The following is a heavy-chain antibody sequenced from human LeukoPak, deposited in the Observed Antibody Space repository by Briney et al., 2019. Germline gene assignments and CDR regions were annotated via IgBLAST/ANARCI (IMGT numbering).Heavy chain of an antibody. V-gene: IGHV3-43*02. J-gene: IGHJ3*02. D-gene: IGHD2-15*01. CDR2: ISADGDST. Sequence: GGSLRLSCAASGFTFDDYVMHWVRQAPGKGLEWVSLISADGDSTYYADSVKGRFTISRDNRKNPLYMEMISLRTEDTALYYCAKYGLVVGDSTADAFDMWGQGTMVTVSS. CDR3: AKYGLVVGDSTADAFDM. CDR1: GFTFDDYV.